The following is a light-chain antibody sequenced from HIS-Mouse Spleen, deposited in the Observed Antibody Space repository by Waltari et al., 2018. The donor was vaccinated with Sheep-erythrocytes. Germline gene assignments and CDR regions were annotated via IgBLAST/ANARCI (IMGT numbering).Light chain of an antibody. CDR1: SSDVGGYNY. Sequence: QSALTQPASVSGSPGQSITISCTGTSSDVGGYNYVSWYQQHPGKAPKLMIHDVSNRPSGVSNRFSGSKSGNTASLTISGLQAEDEADYYCCSYAGSYTLVFGGGTKLTVL. V-gene: IGLV2-14*03. CDR3: CSYAGSYTLV. CDR2: DVS. J-gene: IGLJ2*01.